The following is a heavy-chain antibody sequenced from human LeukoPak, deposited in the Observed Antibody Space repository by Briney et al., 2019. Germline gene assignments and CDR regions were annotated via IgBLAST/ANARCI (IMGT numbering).Heavy chain of an antibody. V-gene: IGHV4-59*08. Sequence: PSETLSLTCAVYGGSFSGYYWSWIRQPPGKGLEWIGYIYYSGSTNYNPSLKSRVTISVDTSKNQFSLKLSSVTAADTAVYYCARRELLSSAFDIWGQGTMVTVSS. CDR1: GGSFSGYY. D-gene: IGHD2-2*01. CDR3: ARRELLSSAFDI. CDR2: IYYSGST. J-gene: IGHJ3*02.